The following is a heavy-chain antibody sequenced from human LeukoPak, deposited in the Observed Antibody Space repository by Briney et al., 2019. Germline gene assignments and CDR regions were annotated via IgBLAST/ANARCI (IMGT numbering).Heavy chain of an antibody. CDR1: GYTFTSYY. V-gene: IGHV1-46*01. Sequence: ASVKVSCKASGYTFTSYYMHWVRQAPGQGLEWMGIINPSGGSTSYAQKFQGRVTMTRDTSTSTVYMELSSLRSEDTAVYYCARDNDSDYEADAFDIWGLGTMVTVSS. CDR3: ARDNDSDYEADAFDI. D-gene: IGHD4-17*01. J-gene: IGHJ3*02. CDR2: INPSGGST.